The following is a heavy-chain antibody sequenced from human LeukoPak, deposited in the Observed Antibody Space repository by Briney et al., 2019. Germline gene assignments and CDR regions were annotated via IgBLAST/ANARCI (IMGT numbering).Heavy chain of an antibody. V-gene: IGHV1-2*02. D-gene: IGHD3-22*01. CDR1: GYTFTGYY. CDR2: INPNSGGT. J-gene: IGHJ4*02. CDR3: AREETYYDSSGYYYLD. Sequence: ASVKVSCKASGYTFTGYYMHWVRQAPGQGLEWMGWINPNSGGTNYAQKFQGRVTMTRDTSISTAYMELSRLRSDDTAVYYCAREETYYDSSGYYYLDWSQGTLVTVSS.